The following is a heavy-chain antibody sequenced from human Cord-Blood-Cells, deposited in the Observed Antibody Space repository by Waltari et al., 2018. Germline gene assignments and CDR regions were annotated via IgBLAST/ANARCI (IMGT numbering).Heavy chain of an antibody. CDR2: INHSGST. J-gene: IGHJ3*02. D-gene: IGHD6-19*01. V-gene: IGHV4-34*01. CDR3: ARPGYSSGWYDAFDI. Sequence: QVQLQQWGAGLLKPSETLSLTCAVYGGSFSGYYWSWIRQPPGKGLGWIGEINHSGSTNYNPSRKSRVTIAVYTSKNQFSLKLSSVTAADTAVYYCARPGYSSGWYDAFDIWGQGTMVTVSS. CDR1: GGSFSGYY.